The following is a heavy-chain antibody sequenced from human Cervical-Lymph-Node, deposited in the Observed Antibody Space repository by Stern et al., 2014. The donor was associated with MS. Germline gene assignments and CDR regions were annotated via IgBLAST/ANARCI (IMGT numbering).Heavy chain of an antibody. D-gene: IGHD5-18*01. Sequence: VQLVESGGGLVKPGGSLRLSCAASGFTFSDYYMSLIRQAPGKGLEWVSYISSSGSTIYYAVSMKGRFTISRDTAKNSLYLQMNSLRAEDTAVYYCARSASYGHFDYWGQGTLVTVSS. CDR3: ARSASYGHFDY. J-gene: IGHJ4*02. CDR2: ISSSGSTI. V-gene: IGHV3-11*01. CDR1: GFTFSDYY.